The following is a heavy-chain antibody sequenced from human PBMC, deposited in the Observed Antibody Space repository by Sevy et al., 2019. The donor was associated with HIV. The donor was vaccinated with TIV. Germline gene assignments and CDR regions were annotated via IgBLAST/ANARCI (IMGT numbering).Heavy chain of an antibody. CDR3: VRADPAQHFDS. CDR2: IDPSAGNA. Sequence: ASVKVSCKASGDTFTNNYMHWVRQAPRQGLEWMGIIDPSAGNASYAQKFQGRVTMTRDTSTSTLYMDLSSLRSEDTAVYYCVRADPAQHFDSWGQGTLVTVSS. J-gene: IGHJ4*02. CDR1: GDTFTNNY. V-gene: IGHV1-46*01.